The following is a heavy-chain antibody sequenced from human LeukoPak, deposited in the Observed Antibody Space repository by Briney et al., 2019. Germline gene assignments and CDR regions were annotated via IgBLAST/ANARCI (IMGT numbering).Heavy chain of an antibody. CDR1: GFTFSSYE. Sequence: GGSLRLSCAASGFTFSSYEMNWVRQAPGKGLEWVSYISSSGSIIYYADSVKGRFTISRDNAKNSLYLQMNSLRAEDTGVYYCARPADRGHYNWFDPWGQGTLVTVSS. CDR3: ARPADRGHYNWFDP. V-gene: IGHV3-48*03. D-gene: IGHD3-10*01. CDR2: ISSSGSII. J-gene: IGHJ5*02.